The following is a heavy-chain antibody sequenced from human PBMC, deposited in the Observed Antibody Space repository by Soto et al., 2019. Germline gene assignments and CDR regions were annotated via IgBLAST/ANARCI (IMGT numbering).Heavy chain of an antibody. CDR2: INHSGST. Sequence: SETLSLTCAVYDGSFSGYYWSWIRQPPGKGLEWIGEINHSGSTNYNPSLKSRVTISVDTSKNQFSLKLSSVTAADTAVYYCARGLAYYYGSGSYYKGYYYYYYMDVWGKGTTVTVSS. CDR1: DGSFSGYY. CDR3: ARGLAYYYGSGSYYKGYYYYYYMDV. J-gene: IGHJ6*03. D-gene: IGHD3-10*01. V-gene: IGHV4-34*01.